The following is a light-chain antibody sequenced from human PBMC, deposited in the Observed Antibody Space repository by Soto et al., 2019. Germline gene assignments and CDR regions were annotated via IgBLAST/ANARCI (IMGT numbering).Light chain of an antibody. J-gene: IGKJ1*01. CDR3: QQYGSSSWT. CDR1: QNVSSSY. CDR2: GTS. V-gene: IGKV3-20*01. Sequence: EIVLTQSPGTLSLSPGERATLSCRASQNVSSSYLAWYQQKPGQAPRLLIYGTSSRATAIPDRFSGSGSGTDFTLTISRLEPEDFAVYYCQQYGSSSWTFGQGARGEIK.